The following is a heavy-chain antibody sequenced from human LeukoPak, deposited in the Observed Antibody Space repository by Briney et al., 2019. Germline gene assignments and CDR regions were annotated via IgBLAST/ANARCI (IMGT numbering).Heavy chain of an antibody. Sequence: GGSLRLSCAASGFTFRSYAMNWVRQAPGKGLEWVSAISGSGSATYYADSVKGRFTISRDNSKNTLYLQMNSLRAEDTAVFFCAKYYYGSGSYFDYWGQGTLVTVSS. CDR2: ISGSGSAT. V-gene: IGHV3-23*01. D-gene: IGHD3-10*01. CDR1: GFTFRSYA. CDR3: AKYYYGSGSYFDY. J-gene: IGHJ4*02.